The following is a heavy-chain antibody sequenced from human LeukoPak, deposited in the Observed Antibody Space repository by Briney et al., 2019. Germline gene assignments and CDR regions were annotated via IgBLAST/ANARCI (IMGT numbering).Heavy chain of an antibody. J-gene: IGHJ4*02. CDR1: GFTVSSNY. V-gene: IGHV3-23*01. D-gene: IGHD3-3*01. CDR2: ISAGGDDT. CDR3: ARDLAIFGVVIPYFDY. Sequence: GGSLRLSCAASGFTVSSNYMSWVRQAPGKGLEWVSGISAGGDDTYHADPLKGRFTISRDNSKNTLYLQMNSLRAEDTAVYYCARDLAIFGVVIPYFDYWGQGTLVTVSS.